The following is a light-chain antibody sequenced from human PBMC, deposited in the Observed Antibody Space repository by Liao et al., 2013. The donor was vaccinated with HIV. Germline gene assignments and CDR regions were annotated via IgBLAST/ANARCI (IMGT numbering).Light chain of an antibody. Sequence: SYELTQPPSVSVSPGQTASITCSGDKLGDKYACWYQQKPGQSPVVVIYQDSKRPSGIPERFSGSNSGNTATLTISGTQAMDEADYYCQAWDSGSGAYVFGTGTKVTVL. CDR1: KLGDKY. CDR2: QDS. V-gene: IGLV3-1*01. CDR3: QAWDSGSGAYV. J-gene: IGLJ1*01.